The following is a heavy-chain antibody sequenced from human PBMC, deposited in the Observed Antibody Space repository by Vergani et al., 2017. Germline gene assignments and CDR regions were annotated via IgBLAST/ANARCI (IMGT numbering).Heavy chain of an antibody. D-gene: IGHD1-1*01. V-gene: IGHV1-2*02. CDR1: GDTFSDYY. CDR3: AREWNCLDY. CDR2: INPNTGGT. J-gene: IGHJ4*02. Sequence: QVQLVQSGAEVKKSGASVKVSCKASGDTFSDYYIHWVRQAPGQGLEWMAWINPNTGGTNYAQKFQGRVTMTRDTSISTAYMELSRLRSDDTAVYYCAREWNCLDYWGQGTLVTVSS.